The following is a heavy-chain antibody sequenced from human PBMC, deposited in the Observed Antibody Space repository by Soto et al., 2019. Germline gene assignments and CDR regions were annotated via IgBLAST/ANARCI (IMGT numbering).Heavy chain of an antibody. CDR1: GVTFSSYA. CDR3: ASQGYYDSSGYSWSLYGMDV. CDR2: IIPIFGTA. V-gene: IGHV1-69*13. Sequence: GASVKVSCKASGVTFSSYAISWVRQAPLQVLEWMVGIIPIFGTANYAQKFQGRVTITADESTSTAYMELSSLRSEDTAVYYCASQGYYDSSGYSWSLYGMDVWAQGATVTVSS. D-gene: IGHD3-22*01. J-gene: IGHJ6*02.